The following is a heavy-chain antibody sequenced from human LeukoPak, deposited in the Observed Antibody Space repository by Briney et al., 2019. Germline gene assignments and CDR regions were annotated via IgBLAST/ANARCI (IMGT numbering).Heavy chain of an antibody. Sequence: GGSLRLSCAASGLTLSNYSMNRVRQAPGKGLEWVSYISSSSSTIYYADSVKGRFTISRDNAKNSLYLQMNSLRAEDTAVYYCARDLGQQGLMDVWGKGTTVTVSS. CDR2: ISSSSSTI. CDR3: ARDLGQQGLMDV. CDR1: GLTLSNYS. J-gene: IGHJ6*04. D-gene: IGHD6-13*01. V-gene: IGHV3-48*01.